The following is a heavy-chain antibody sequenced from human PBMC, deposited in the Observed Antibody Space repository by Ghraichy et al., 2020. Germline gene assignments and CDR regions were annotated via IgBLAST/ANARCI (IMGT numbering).Heavy chain of an antibody. Sequence: SQTRSTCTVSGGSISSGGYYWSWIRQHPGKGLEWIGYIYYSGSTYYNPSLKSRVTISVDTSKNQFSPKLSSVTAADTAVYYCARAPSGLRVVVAATVWFDPWGQGTLVTVSS. D-gene: IGHD2-15*01. V-gene: IGHV4-31*03. CDR1: GGSISSGGYY. J-gene: IGHJ5*02. CDR2: IYYSGST. CDR3: ARAPSGLRVVVAATVWFDP.